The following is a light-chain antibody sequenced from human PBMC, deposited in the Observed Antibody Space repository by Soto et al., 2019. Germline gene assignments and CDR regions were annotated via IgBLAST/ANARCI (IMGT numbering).Light chain of an antibody. J-gene: IGKJ1*01. CDR3: QKYKSAPRT. Sequence: DIQMTQSPSSLSASVGDRVTITCRASQGISNYLAWYQQKPGKVPKLLIYAASTLQSGVPSRFSGSGSGTNFPLPHHHLQPEDVATYYCQKYKSAPRTFGQGTKVEIK. CDR1: QGISNY. V-gene: IGKV1-27*01. CDR2: AAS.